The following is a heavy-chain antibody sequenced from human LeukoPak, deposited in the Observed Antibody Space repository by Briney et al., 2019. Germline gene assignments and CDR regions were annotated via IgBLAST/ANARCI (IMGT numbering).Heavy chain of an antibody. CDR1: GYSFTNYW. CDR3: ARSQQQLAYYFDY. Sequence: GESLKISCKGSGYSFTNYWIGWVRQMPGKGLEWMGIIYPGDSDTRYSPSFQGQVTISADKSISTAYLQWSSLKASDTAMYYCARSQQQLAYYFDYWGQGTLVTVSS. D-gene: IGHD6-13*01. CDR2: IYPGDSDT. J-gene: IGHJ4*02. V-gene: IGHV5-51*01.